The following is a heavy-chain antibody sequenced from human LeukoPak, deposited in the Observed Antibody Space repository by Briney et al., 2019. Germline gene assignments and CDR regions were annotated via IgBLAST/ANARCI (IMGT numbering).Heavy chain of an antibody. D-gene: IGHD3-22*01. CDR1: GGSVSSGSYY. Sequence: SETLSLTCTVSGGSVSSGSYYWSWIRQPPGKGLEWIGYIYYSGSTNYNPSLKSRVTISVDTSKNQFSLKLSSVTAADTAVYYCARDQASPYYYDSSGYYPNYYYYGMDVWGQGTTVTVSS. J-gene: IGHJ6*02. CDR3: ARDQASPYYYDSSGYYPNYYYYGMDV. V-gene: IGHV4-61*01. CDR2: IYYSGST.